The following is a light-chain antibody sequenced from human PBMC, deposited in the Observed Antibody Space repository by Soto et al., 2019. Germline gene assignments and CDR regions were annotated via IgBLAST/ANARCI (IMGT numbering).Light chain of an antibody. Sequence: DIQMTQSPSSLSASVGDTVTITCRASQGISNYLAWSQQKPGQVPNLLIYAASTLQSGFPSRFSGSGSGTGFNLTISRLRPEDVATYYCQKYNNAPRTFGKGTKVEI. CDR2: AAS. CDR3: QKYNNAPRT. CDR1: QGISNY. J-gene: IGKJ1*01. V-gene: IGKV1-27*01.